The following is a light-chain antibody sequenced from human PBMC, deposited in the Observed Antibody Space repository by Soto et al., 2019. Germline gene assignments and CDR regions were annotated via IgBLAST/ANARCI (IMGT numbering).Light chain of an antibody. CDR1: QSVGST. J-gene: IGKJ4*01. V-gene: IGKV3-15*01. CDR2: DTS. Sequence: EIVPTQSPASLSLSPGERVTLSCWASQSVGSTLNWYQQRPGQAPRLLIYDTSIRATGIPARFSGSGSGTEFTLTIASLQSEDFGVYYCQRFNRWPLSFGGGTKVDI. CDR3: QRFNRWPLS.